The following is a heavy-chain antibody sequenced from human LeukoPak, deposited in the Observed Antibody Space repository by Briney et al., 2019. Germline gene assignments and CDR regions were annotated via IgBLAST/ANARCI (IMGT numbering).Heavy chain of an antibody. CDR1: GFTFGSYS. D-gene: IGHD4-17*01. CDR2: ISSSSSYI. V-gene: IGHV3-21*01. CDR3: ARVDYGYYYYYGMDV. J-gene: IGHJ6*02. Sequence: GGSLRLSCAASGFTFGSYSMNWVRQAPGKGLEWVSSISSSSSYIYYADSVKGRFTISRDNAKNSLYLQMNSLRAEDTAVYYCARVDYGYYYYYGMDVWGQGTTVTVSS.